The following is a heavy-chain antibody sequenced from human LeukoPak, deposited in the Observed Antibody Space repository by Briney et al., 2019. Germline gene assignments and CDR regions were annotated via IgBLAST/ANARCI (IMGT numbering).Heavy chain of an antibody. CDR1: GFTFSNYV. CDR2: ITSNGGSA. Sequence: GGSLRLSCAASGFTFSNYVMHWVRQAPGTGLEYVSAITSNGGSAFYANSVKDRFTISRDNSKNTLYLQMGSLRAEDMAVYYCARDLARAGTTNPFVKWGQGTLVTVSS. J-gene: IGHJ4*02. D-gene: IGHD1-26*01. V-gene: IGHV3-64*01. CDR3: ARDLARAGTTNPFVK.